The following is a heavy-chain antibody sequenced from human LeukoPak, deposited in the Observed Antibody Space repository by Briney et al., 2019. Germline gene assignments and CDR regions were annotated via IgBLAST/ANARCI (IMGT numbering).Heavy chain of an antibody. CDR3: ARVPSTGTRAFDI. V-gene: IGHV1-46*01. D-gene: IGHD5/OR15-5a*01. Sequence: ASVKVSCKASGYTFTSYYMHWVRQAPGQGLEWMGIINPSGGSTSYAQKFQGRVTMTRDMSTSTVYMELSRLRSDDTAVYYCARVPSTGTRAFDIWGQGTMVTVSS. CDR1: GYTFTSYY. J-gene: IGHJ3*02. CDR2: INPSGGST.